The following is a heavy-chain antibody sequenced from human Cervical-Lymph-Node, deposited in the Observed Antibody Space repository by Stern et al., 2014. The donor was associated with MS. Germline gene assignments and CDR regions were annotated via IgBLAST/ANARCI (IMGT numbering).Heavy chain of an antibody. J-gene: IGHJ4*02. V-gene: IGHV5-10-1*01. CDR1: GYSFTTYW. D-gene: IGHD6-13*01. CDR2: IDPTYSYP. Sequence: EVQLVQSGAEVKKPGESLRVSCKASGYSFTTYWISWVCQMPGKGLEWVGRIDPTYSYPNYGPSFRGHVTISADKSISTASLQWSGLKASDTAIYYCAIGVLAAADSYYFDYWGQGTLVTVSS. CDR3: AIGVLAAADSYYFDY.